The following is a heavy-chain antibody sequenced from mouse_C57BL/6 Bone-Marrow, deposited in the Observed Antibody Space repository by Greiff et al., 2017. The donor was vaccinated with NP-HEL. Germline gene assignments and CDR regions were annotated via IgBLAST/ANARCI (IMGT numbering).Heavy chain of an antibody. Sequence: QVQLQQSGAELVRPGASVTLSCKASGYTFTDYEMHWVKQTPVHGLEWIGAIDPETGGTAYNQKFKGKAILTADKSSSTAYMELRSLTSEDSAVYYCTYYGSSSTWYFDVWGTGTTVTVSS. J-gene: IGHJ1*03. CDR2: IDPETGGT. CDR3: TYYGSSSTWYFDV. CDR1: GYTFTDYE. D-gene: IGHD1-1*01. V-gene: IGHV1-15*01.